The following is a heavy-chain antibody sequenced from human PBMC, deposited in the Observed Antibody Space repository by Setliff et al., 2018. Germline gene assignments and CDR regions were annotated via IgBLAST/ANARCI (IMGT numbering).Heavy chain of an antibody. V-gene: IGHV1-69*05. CDR3: AREGVDTRSSTDYRYYMDV. J-gene: IGHJ6*03. CDR1: GGTFSSYG. CDR2: TIPMFGTT. D-gene: IGHD5-18*01. Sequence: SVKVSCKASGGTFSSYGISWVRQAPGQGLEWMGGTIPMFGTTNYAQKFQGRVTIITDESTSTAYMELRSLRTEDTAVYYCAREGVDTRSSTDYRYYMDVWGKGTTVTVSS.